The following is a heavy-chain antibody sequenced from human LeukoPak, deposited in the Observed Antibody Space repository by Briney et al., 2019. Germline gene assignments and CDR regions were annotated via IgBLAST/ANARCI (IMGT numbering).Heavy chain of an antibody. J-gene: IGHJ4*02. CDR2: FDPEDGGT. CDR3: ARVAWGTAMVTGEPDY. Sequence: ASVKVSCKVSGYTLTELSMHWVRQAHGKGLELMGGFDPEDGGTIYAQNLQGRGTMTTDTSTSTAYMELSSLRSDDTAVYYCARVAWGTAMVTGEPDYWGQGTLVTVSS. V-gene: IGHV1-24*01. CDR1: GYTLTELS. D-gene: IGHD5-18*01.